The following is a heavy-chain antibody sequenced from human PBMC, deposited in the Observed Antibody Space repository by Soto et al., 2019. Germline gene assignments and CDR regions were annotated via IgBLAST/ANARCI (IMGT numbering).Heavy chain of an antibody. CDR1: GFTFSSYA. V-gene: IGHV3-23*01. J-gene: IGHJ4*02. Sequence: EVQLLESGGGLVQPGGSLSPSCQPFGFTFSSYAIAWVRQAPGRGLGWVSPISGSGDSTYYADSVKGRFTISRDNSENTLYLQMNSLRAEDTAVYYCAKDGGSVGYCSGTSCLEDYWGQGTLVTVSS. D-gene: IGHD2-2*01. CDR3: AKDGGSVGYCSGTSCLEDY. CDR2: ISGSGDST.